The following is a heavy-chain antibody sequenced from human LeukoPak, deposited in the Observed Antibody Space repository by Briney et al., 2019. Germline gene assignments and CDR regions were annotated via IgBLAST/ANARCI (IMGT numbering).Heavy chain of an antibody. CDR1: GYTFTSYD. CDR3: ARGGRDCSSTSCYDGFDY. Sequence: GASVKVSCKASGYTFTSYDINWVRQATGQGLEWMGWMNPNSGNTGYAQKFQGRVTMTRNTSISTAYMELSSLRSEDTAVYYCARGGRDCSSTSCYDGFDYWGQGTLVTVSS. V-gene: IGHV1-8*01. CDR2: MNPNSGNT. J-gene: IGHJ4*02. D-gene: IGHD2-2*01.